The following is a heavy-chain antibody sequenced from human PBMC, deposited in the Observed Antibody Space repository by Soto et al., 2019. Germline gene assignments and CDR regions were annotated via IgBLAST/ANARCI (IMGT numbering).Heavy chain of an antibody. CDR2: IIHSLGIA. CDR1: GGTFSSYT. V-gene: IGHV1-69*02. Sequence: QVQLVQSGAEVKKHGSSVKVSCKASGGTFSSYTISWVRHAPGQGLEWMGRIIHSLGIANYAQKFQGRVTITADKSTSTAYMELSSLRSEDTAVYYCARGGGYTANDAFDIWGQGTMVTVSS. D-gene: IGHD5-18*01. CDR3: ARGGGYTANDAFDI. J-gene: IGHJ3*02.